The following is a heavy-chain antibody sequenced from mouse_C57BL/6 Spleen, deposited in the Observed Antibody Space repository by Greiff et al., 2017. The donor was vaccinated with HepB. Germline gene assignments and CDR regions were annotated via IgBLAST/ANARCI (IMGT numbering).Heavy chain of an antibody. Sequence: LVESGAELVRPGTSVKVSCKASGYAFTNYLIEWVKQRPGQGLEWIGVINPGSGGTNYNEKFKGKATLTADKSSSTAYMQLSSLTSEDSAVYFCARSDYGSSLGYWGQGTTLTVSS. CDR3: ARSDYGSSLGY. V-gene: IGHV1-54*01. CDR2: INPGSGGT. J-gene: IGHJ2*01. D-gene: IGHD1-1*01. CDR1: GYAFTNYL.